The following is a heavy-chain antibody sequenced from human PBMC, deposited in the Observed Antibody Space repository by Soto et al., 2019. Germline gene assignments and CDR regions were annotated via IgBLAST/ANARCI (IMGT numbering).Heavy chain of an antibody. CDR2: ISISVNTI. J-gene: IGHJ3*02. D-gene: IGHD2-21*02. CDR3: ARLGPYGGNSVGPFDI. CDR1: GFSISDHY. Sequence: GGSLRLSCEASGFSISDHYMSWIRQAPGKGLEWVSYISISVNTIYYADSVKGRFTISRDNAKSSLYLQMNSLRAEDTAMYYCARLGPYGGNSVGPFDIWGQGKMVTVSS. V-gene: IGHV3-11*01.